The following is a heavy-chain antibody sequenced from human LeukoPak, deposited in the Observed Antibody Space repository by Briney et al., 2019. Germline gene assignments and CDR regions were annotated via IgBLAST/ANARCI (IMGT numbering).Heavy chain of an antibody. CDR3: ATKGNYYDSSGYLGY. D-gene: IGHD3-22*01. J-gene: IGHJ4*02. CDR1: GYSFTSYW. CDR2: IYPGDFDT. Sequence: GESLKISCKGSGYSFTSYWIGWVRQMPGKGLEWMGIIYPGDFDTRYSPSFQGQVTISVDKSISTAYLQWSSLKASDTAMYYCATKGNYYDSSGYLGYWGQGTLVTVTS. V-gene: IGHV5-51*01.